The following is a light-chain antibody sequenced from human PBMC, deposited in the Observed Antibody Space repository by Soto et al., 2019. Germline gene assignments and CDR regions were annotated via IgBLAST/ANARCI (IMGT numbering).Light chain of an antibody. CDR2: DVS. V-gene: IGLV2-14*01. Sequence: QSALTQPAPVSGSPGQSITISCTGTSSEVGGYNYVSWYQQHPGKAPKLMIYDVSNRPSGVSNRFSGSKSGNTASLTISGLQAEDEADYYCSSYTSSSTSFGGGTKVTVL. CDR3: SSYTSSSTS. CDR1: SSEVGGYNY. J-gene: IGLJ2*01.